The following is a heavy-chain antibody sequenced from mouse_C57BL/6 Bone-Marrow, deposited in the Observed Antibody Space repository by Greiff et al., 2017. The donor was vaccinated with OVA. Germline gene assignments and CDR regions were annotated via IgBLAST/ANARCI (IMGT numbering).Heavy chain of an antibody. Sequence: EVKLVESGGGLVQPGGSLKLSCAASGFTFSDYYMYWVRQTPEKRLEWVAYISNGGGSTYYPDTVKGRFTISRDNAKNTLYLQMSRLKSEDTAMYYCARQGGYYPGFAYWGQGTLVTVSA. D-gene: IGHD2-3*01. V-gene: IGHV5-12*01. CDR2: ISNGGGST. CDR1: GFTFSDYY. CDR3: ARQGGYYPGFAY. J-gene: IGHJ3*01.